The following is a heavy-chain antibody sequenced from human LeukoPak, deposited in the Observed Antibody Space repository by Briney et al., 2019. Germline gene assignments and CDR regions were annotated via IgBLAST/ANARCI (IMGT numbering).Heavy chain of an antibody. D-gene: IGHD4-17*01. CDR2: IKQDGSEK. CDR1: GFMFTSYW. CDR3: ARRDHGDYGEEY. V-gene: IGHV3-7*01. J-gene: IGHJ4*02. Sequence: GGSLRLSCAASGFMFTSYWMTWVRQAPGKGLEWVANIKQDGSEKYYVDSVKGRFTISRDNAKNSLSLQMNSLRAEDTAVYYCARRDHGDYGEEYWGQGTLVTVSS.